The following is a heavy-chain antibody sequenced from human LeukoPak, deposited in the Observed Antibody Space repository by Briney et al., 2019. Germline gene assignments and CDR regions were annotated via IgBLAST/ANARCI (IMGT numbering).Heavy chain of an antibody. CDR1: GFTFSSYW. D-gene: IGHD2-21*01. V-gene: IGHV3-7*01. J-gene: IGHJ3*02. CDR3: VRDGGELEADGFDI. CDR2: IKQDGSGK. Sequence: QPGGSLRLSCAASGFTFSSYWMSWVRQAPGKGLEWVAKIKQDGSGKYYVDSVKGRFTISRDNSKNTLYLQMNSLRAEDTAVYYCVRDGGELEADGFDIWGKGTMVTVSS.